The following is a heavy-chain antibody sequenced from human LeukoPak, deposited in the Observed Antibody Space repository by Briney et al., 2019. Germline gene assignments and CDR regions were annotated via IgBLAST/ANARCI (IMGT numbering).Heavy chain of an antibody. CDR1: GFTFSSHW. V-gene: IGHV3-74*01. D-gene: IGHD1-26*01. CDR3: AREIFGSHGFDY. Sequence: GGSLRLSCAASGFTFSSHWMHWVRQAPGKGLVWVSRISSDGTNTNYADSVKGRFTISRDNAKSTLYLQMNSLRAEDTAVYYCAREIFGSHGFDYWGQGTLVTVSS. J-gene: IGHJ4*02. CDR2: ISSDGTNT.